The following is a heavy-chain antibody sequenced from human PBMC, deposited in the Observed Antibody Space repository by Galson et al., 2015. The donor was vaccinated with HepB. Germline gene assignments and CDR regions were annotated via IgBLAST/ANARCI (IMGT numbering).Heavy chain of an antibody. D-gene: IGHD6-19*01. CDR3: ARGLISVAGIRYLDY. Sequence: SVKVSCKASGYTFTNFGLSWVRQAPGQGFEWMGWISGHNGNTKYAQKFQDRVTMTTDTSTDTVYMDLWRLTSDDTAVYYCARGLISVAGIRYLDYWGPGSLVTVPS. CDR2: ISGHNGNT. V-gene: IGHV1-18*01. J-gene: IGHJ4*02. CDR1: GYTFTNFG.